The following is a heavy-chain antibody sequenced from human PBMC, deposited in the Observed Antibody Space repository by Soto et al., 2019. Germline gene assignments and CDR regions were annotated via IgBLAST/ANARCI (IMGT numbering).Heavy chain of an antibody. D-gene: IGHD4-17*01. CDR3: AKDPKSSRFGDPFDY. J-gene: IGHJ4*02. CDR1: GFTFRSSP. Sequence: GGSLRLSCAVSGFTFRSSPMSWVRRAPGKGLEWVSGINGGDDSEHYVDSVRGRFTIIRDNSKNSLLLQMNSLRVEDTAIYYCAKDPKSSRFGDPFDYWGQGTLVTVSS. V-gene: IGHV3-23*01. CDR2: INGGDDSE.